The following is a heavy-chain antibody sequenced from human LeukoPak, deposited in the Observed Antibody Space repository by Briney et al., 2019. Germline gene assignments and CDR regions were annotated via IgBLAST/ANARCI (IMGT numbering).Heavy chain of an antibody. J-gene: IGHJ4*02. V-gene: IGHV3-23*01. CDR1: GFTFSSYA. Sequence: GGSLRLSCAASGFTFSSYAMSWVRQAPGRGLEWVSAISGRGGSTYYADSVKGRFTISRDNSKNTLYLQMNSLRAEDTAVYYCAKDQARGTMIVVVGFDYWGQGTLVTVSS. CDR3: AKDQARGTMIVVVGFDY. CDR2: ISGRGGST. D-gene: IGHD3-22*01.